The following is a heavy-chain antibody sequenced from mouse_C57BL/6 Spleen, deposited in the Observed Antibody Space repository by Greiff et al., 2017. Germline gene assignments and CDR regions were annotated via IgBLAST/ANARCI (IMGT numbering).Heavy chain of an antibody. Sequence: EVKLMESGPGMVKPSQSLSLTCTVTGYSITSGYDWHWIRHFPGNKLEWMGYISYSGSTNYNPSLKSRISITHDTSKNHFFLKLNSETTEDTATYYCARGNYGSSYSYYYAMDYWGQGTSVTVSS. D-gene: IGHD1-1*01. J-gene: IGHJ4*01. CDR3: ARGNYGSSYSYYYAMDY. CDR2: ISYSGST. V-gene: IGHV3-1*01. CDR1: GYSITSGYD.